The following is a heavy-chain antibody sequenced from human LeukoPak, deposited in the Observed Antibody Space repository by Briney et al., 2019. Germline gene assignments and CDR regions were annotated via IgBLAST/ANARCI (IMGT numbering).Heavy chain of an antibody. J-gene: IGHJ4*02. D-gene: IGHD5-18*01. CDR2: IYHSGST. V-gene: IGHV4-38-2*01. Sequence: SETLSLTCAVSGYSISSGYYWGWIRQPPGKGLEWIWSIYHSGSTYYNPSLKSRDTISVDTSKNQFSLKLSSMTAADTAVYYCASRRPGYSYGWYYFDYWGQGTLVTVSS. CDR3: ASRRPGYSYGWYYFDY. CDR1: GYSISSGYY.